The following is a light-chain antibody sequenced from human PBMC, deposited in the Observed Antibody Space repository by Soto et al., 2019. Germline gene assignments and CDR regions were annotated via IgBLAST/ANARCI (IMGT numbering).Light chain of an antibody. CDR3: QQYNNWPRT. V-gene: IGKV3-15*01. J-gene: IGKJ1*01. CDR2: DAS. CDR1: LSVSRN. Sequence: EIVMTQSPATLSVSPGERATLSCRASLSVSRNLAWYQQKPGQAPRLLIFDASTRATGIPARFSGSGSGTEFTLSITSLQSEDFAVYYCQQYNNWPRTFGQGTKV.